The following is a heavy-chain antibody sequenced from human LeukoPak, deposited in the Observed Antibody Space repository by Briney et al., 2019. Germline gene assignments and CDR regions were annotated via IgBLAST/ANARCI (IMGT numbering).Heavy chain of an antibody. CDR1: GGSFSGYY. J-gene: IGHJ5*02. CDR2: INHSGST. CDR3: ARGQGWFDP. V-gene: IGHV4-34*01. Sequence: SETLSLTCAVYGGSFSGYYWNWTRQPPGKGLEWIGEINHSGSTNYNPSLKSRVTMSVDTSKNQFSLELSSVTAADTAVYYCARGQGWFDPWGQGTLVTVSS.